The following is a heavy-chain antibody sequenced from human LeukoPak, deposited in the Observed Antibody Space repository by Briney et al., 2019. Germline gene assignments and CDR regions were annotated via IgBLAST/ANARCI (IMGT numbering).Heavy chain of an antibody. V-gene: IGHV1-24*01. J-gene: IGHJ4*02. CDR1: GYTLIELS. CDR3: ATGRMVRRVLIMNYPPFDY. D-gene: IGHD3-10*01. Sequence: ASVKVSCKVSGYTLIELSMHWVRQAPGKGLEWMGGFDPEDGETIYAQKFQGRVTMTEDTSTDTAYMELSSLRSEDTAVYYCATGRMVRRVLIMNYPPFDYWGQGTLVTVSS. CDR2: FDPEDGET.